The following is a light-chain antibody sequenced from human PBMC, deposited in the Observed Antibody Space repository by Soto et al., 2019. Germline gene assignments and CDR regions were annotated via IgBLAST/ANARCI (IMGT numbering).Light chain of an antibody. V-gene: IGKV3-20*01. CDR1: QSVSSSY. Sequence: EIVLTQSPGTLSLSPGERATLSCRASQSVSSSYLAWYQQKPGQAPRLLIYGASSRATGIPDRLSGSGSGTDFTITISRLEPEEFAVYYCQQYGRSFGQGTKVEIK. CDR2: GAS. J-gene: IGKJ1*01. CDR3: QQYGRS.